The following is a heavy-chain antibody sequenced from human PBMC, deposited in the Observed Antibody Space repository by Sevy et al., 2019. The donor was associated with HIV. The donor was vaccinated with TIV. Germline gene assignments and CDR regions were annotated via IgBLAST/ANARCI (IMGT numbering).Heavy chain of an antibody. J-gene: IGHJ5*01. D-gene: IGHD6-19*01. V-gene: IGHV3-9*01. CDR2: SSWNSGSI. Sequence: GGSLRLSCVASGFTFDDYAMHWVRQAPGKGPEWVSGSSWNSGSIGYAESVKGRFTISRDNAKNSLYLQMNSLRVEDTALYYGAKGIGYSNGWYSWFDSWGQGTLVTVSS. CDR1: GFTFDDYA. CDR3: AKGIGYSNGWYSWFDS.